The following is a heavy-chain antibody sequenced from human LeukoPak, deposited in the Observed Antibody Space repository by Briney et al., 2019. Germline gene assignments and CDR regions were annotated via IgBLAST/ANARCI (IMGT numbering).Heavy chain of an antibody. V-gene: IGHV3-30-3*01. Sequence: PGGSLRLSCAASGFTFSSYAMHWVRQAPGKGLEWVAVISYDGSNKYYADSVKGRFTISRDNSKNTLYLQMNSLRAEDTAVYYCARSGYSSGYYYYGMDVWGQGTTVTVSS. CDR3: ARSGYSSGYYYYGMDV. J-gene: IGHJ6*02. D-gene: IGHD6-19*01. CDR1: GFTFSSYA. CDR2: ISYDGSNK.